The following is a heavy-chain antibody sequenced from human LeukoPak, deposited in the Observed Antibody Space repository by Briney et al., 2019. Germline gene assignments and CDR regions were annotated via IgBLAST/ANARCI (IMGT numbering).Heavy chain of an antibody. D-gene: IGHD2-15*01. CDR3: ARGKVVAATLFDY. Sequence: SETLSLTCTVSGGSISYSSYYWGWIRQPPGKGLEWIGSIHYSGSTYYNPSLKSRVTISVDTSKNQFSLKLTSATAADTAVYYCARGKVVAATLFDYWGQGTLVTVSS. J-gene: IGHJ4*02. CDR2: IHYSGST. CDR1: GGSISYSSYY. V-gene: IGHV4-39*01.